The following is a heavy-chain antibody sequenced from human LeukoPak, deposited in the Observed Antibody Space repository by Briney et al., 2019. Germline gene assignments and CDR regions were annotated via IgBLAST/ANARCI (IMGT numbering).Heavy chain of an antibody. CDR1: GYIFTS. J-gene: IGHJ4*02. CDR2: IYPGDSDG. CDR3: ASRPFDTTVVPWDFY. D-gene: IGHD4-23*01. Sequence: GESLKISCKASGYIFTSQVSGKVLEWMGIIYPGDSDGKYNPFFQRQFTISADRSINTAYLQWSSLTASDTAMYYCASRPFDTTVVPWDFYWGQGTQVTVSS. V-gene: IGHV5-51*01.